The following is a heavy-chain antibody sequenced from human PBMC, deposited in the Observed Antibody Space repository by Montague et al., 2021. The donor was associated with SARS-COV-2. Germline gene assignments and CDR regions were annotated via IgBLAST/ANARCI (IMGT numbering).Heavy chain of an antibody. CDR2: IYHSGYT. CDR3: ARQDIQLRFDL. J-gene: IGHJ2*01. Sequence: SETLSLTCSVTGFPISSGNHWGWIRRSPGKGPEWIGSIYHSGYTSYNPSLRSRVTISGDTSKNQFSLTMTAVTAADTAVYFCARQDIQLRFDLWGRGTLVTVSS. CDR1: GFPISSGNH. V-gene: IGHV4-38-2*02. D-gene: IGHD1-1*01.